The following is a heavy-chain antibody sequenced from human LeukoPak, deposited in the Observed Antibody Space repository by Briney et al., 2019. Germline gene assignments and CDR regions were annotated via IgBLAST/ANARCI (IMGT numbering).Heavy chain of an antibody. Sequence: GGSLRLSCAASGFIFSSYWMSWVRQAPGKGLEWVANIIQDGSEKYYVDSVKGRFTISRDNAKNSLYLQMNSLRAEDTAVYYCARRIAAAAAPYYFDYWGQGTLVTVSS. CDR1: GFIFSSYW. V-gene: IGHV3-7*01. J-gene: IGHJ4*02. CDR2: IIQDGSEK. CDR3: ARRIAAAAAPYYFDY. D-gene: IGHD6-13*01.